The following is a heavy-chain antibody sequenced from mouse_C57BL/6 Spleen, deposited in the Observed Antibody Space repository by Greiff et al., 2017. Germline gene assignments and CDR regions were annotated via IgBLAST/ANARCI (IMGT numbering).Heavy chain of an antibody. J-gene: IGHJ4*01. CDR3: ARGGTTVVAPYAMDY. V-gene: IGHV1-64*01. CDR2: IHPNSGST. CDR1: GYTFTSYW. D-gene: IGHD1-1*01. Sequence: QVQLQQPGAELVKPGASVKLSCKASGYTFTSYWMHWVKQRPGQGLEWIGMIHPNSGSTNYNEKFKSKATLTVDKSSSTAYMQLSSLTSEDSAVYYWARGGTTVVAPYAMDYWGQGTSVTVSS.